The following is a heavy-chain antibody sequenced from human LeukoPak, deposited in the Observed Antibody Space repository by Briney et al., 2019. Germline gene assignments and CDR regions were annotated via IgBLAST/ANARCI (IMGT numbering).Heavy chain of an antibody. CDR1: GFTFSSYE. V-gene: IGHV3-48*03. D-gene: IGHD6-6*01. CDR2: ISSSGSTI. CDR3: ARGREYSSFSPYNWFDP. J-gene: IGHJ5*02. Sequence: PGGSLRLSCAASGFTFSSYEMNWVRQAPGKGLEWVSYISSSGSTIYYADSVKGRFTISRDNAKNSLYLQMNSLRAEDTAVYYCARGREYSSFSPYNWFDPWGQGTLVTVSS.